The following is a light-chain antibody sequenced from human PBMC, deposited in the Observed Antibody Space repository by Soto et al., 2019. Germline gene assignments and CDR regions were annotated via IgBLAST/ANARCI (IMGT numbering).Light chain of an antibody. J-gene: IGLJ2*01. Sequence: QSALTQPASVSGSPGQSITISCTGTSSDVGSYKFVSWYQQHPVKAPKLMIYEGSKRPSGVSNRFSGSKSGNTASLTISGLQAEDEADYYCCSYAGSSTLVFGGGTMLTVL. V-gene: IGLV2-23*01. CDR3: CSYAGSSTLV. CDR2: EGS. CDR1: SSDVGSYKF.